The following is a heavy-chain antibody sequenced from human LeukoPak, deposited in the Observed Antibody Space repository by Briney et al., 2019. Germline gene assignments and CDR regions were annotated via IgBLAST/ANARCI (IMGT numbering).Heavy chain of an antibody. J-gene: IGHJ4*02. CDR1: GFTFSSYS. D-gene: IGHD4-17*01. CDR3: AKEIWPTVTTPGHTHFDY. Sequence: PGKSLRLSCAASGFTFSSYSMHWVRQAPGKGLEWVAFIRYDGRNKYYADSVKGRFTISRDNSKNTLCLQMNGLRAEDTAVYYCAKEIWPTVTTPGHTHFDYWGQGTLVTVSS. V-gene: IGHV3-30*02. CDR2: IRYDGRNK.